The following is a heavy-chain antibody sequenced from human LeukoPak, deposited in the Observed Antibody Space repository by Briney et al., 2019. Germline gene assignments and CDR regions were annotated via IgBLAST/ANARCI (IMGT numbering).Heavy chain of an antibody. CDR3: ARGAYSSGRLGY. V-gene: IGHV1-3*01. D-gene: IGHD6-19*01. Sequence: ASVKVSCKAFGYTFTSYAMHWVRQAPGQRLEWMGWINAGSGNTKYSQKFQGRVTITRDTSASTAYMELSSLRSEDTAAYYCARGAYSSGRLGYWGQGTLVTVSS. CDR2: INAGSGNT. J-gene: IGHJ4*02. CDR1: GYTFTSYA.